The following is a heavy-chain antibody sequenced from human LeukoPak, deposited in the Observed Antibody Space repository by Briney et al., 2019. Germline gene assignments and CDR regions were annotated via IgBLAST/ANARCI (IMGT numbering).Heavy chain of an antibody. V-gene: IGHV3-21*01. CDR2: ISSSSSYI. Sequence: PGGSLRLSCAASGFPFSSYSMNGVRQAPGKGLEWVSSISSSSSYIYYADSVKGRFTISRDNAKNSLYLQMNSLRAEDTAVYYCARDMDFWTGGLYYYYMDVWGKGTTVTVSS. CDR3: ARDMDFWTGGLYYYYMDV. D-gene: IGHD3/OR15-3a*01. J-gene: IGHJ6*03. CDR1: GFPFSSYS.